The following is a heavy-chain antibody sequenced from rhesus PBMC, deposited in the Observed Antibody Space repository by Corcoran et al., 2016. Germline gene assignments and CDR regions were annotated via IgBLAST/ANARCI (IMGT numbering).Heavy chain of an antibody. CDR3: ARDPGYSGYSHFDY. D-gene: IGHD5-42*01. V-gene: IGHV4-76*01. CDR2: IYCSSGSP. J-gene: IGHJ4*01. Sequence: QVQLQESGPGVVKPSETLSLTCAVSGYSISSGYDWSWIRQPPGKGLEWIGYIYCSSGSPNYNPSLKNRVTISKDTSNDQFSLKLSSVTAADTAVYYCARDPGYSGYSHFDYWGQGVLVTVSS. CDR1: GYSISSGYD.